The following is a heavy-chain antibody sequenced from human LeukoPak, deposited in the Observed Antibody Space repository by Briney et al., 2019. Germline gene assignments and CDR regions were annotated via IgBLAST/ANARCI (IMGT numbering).Heavy chain of an antibody. Sequence: GASVKVSCKASGYAFTDYGIGWVRQAPGHGLEWLGWISGYTGATNYAQNLQARVTMTTDTATSTAYMELRSLTSDDTAMYYCARGWRSLQSNQISPFDSWGQGTLVTVSS. CDR3: ARGWRSLQSNQISPFDS. D-gene: IGHD5-24*01. CDR2: ISGYTGAT. V-gene: IGHV1-18*04. J-gene: IGHJ4*02. CDR1: GYAFTDYG.